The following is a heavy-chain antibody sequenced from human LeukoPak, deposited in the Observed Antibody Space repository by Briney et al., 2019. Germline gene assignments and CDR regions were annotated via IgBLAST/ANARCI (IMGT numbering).Heavy chain of an antibody. V-gene: IGHV3-73*01. CDR1: GFTFSDSA. Sequence: GGSLRLSCAASGFTFSDSAVHWVRQASGKGLEWVGRIRSKTNSYATAYAASVKGRFTISRDDSKNTAFLQMNSLKTEDTAVYYCAKDPGKIDPWGQGTLVTVSS. CDR2: IRSKTNSYAT. J-gene: IGHJ5*02. CDR3: AKDPGKIDP. D-gene: IGHD3-10*01.